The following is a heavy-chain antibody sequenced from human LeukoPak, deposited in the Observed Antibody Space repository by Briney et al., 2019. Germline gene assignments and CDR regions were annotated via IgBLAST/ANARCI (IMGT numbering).Heavy chain of an antibody. V-gene: IGHV1-2*02. CDR1: GYPFTDQF. J-gene: IGHJ4*02. CDR2: INPNSGDT. Sequence: ASVRVSCKASGYPFTDQFINWVRQAPARGLEWMGWINPNSGDTNYEQRFQGRVTMTRDTSISTAYMDLTRLASDDTAVYYCARGELLVDYWGQGTLVTVSS. D-gene: IGHD3-10*01. CDR3: ARGELLVDY.